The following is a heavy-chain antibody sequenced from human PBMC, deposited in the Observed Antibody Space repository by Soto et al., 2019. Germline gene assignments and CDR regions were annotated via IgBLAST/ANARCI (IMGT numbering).Heavy chain of an antibody. V-gene: IGHV4-61*01. J-gene: IGHJ4*02. Sequence: QVQLQESGPGLVKPSETLSLTCTVSGGSVSSGSYYWSWIRQPPGKGLEWIGYIYYSGITDCNPSLKSGVTTSVNTSKNQSSLKLSSVTAADTAVYSCAREYASRIGGSGNGLDYWGQGTLVTVSS. D-gene: IGHD1-26*01. CDR3: AREYASRIGGSGNGLDY. CDR2: IYYSGIT. CDR1: GGSVSSGSYY.